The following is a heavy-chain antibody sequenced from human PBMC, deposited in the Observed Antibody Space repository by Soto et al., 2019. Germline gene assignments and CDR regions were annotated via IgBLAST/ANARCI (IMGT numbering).Heavy chain of an antibody. V-gene: IGHV3-48*01. CDR2: ISSSSSTI. CDR1: GFTFSSYS. CDR3: AREYDFWSGYRRNDY. Sequence: GGSLRLSCAASGFTFSSYSMNWVRQAPGKGLEWVSYISSSSSTIYYADSVKGRFTISRDNAKNSLYLQMNSLRAEDTAVYYCAREYDFWSGYRRNDYWGQGTLVTVSS. D-gene: IGHD3-3*01. J-gene: IGHJ4*02.